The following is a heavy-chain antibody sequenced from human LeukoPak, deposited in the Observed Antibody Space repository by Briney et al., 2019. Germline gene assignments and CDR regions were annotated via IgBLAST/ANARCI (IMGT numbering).Heavy chain of an antibody. CDR1: GFTFSSYA. Sequence: PGGSLRLSCAASGFTFSSYAMSWVRQAPGKGLEWVSTISGRGDSTYYADSVKGRFTISRDNSKNTLYLQMNSLRAEDTAVYYCARDISQQLGPGFDYWGQGTLVTVSS. J-gene: IGHJ4*02. D-gene: IGHD6-13*01. CDR3: ARDISQQLGPGFDY. V-gene: IGHV3-23*01. CDR2: ISGRGDST.